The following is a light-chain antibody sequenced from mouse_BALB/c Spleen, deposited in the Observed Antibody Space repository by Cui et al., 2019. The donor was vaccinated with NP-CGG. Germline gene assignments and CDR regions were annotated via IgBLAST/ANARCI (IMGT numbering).Light chain of an antibody. CDR3: ALWYSNHWV. V-gene: IGLV1*01. Sequence: QLVVTQESALTTSPGETVTITCRSSTGAVTTINYANWVQEKPDHLFTGLIGGTNNRAPGVPARFSGSLIGDKAALTITGAQTEDEAIYFCALWYSNHWVFGGGTKLTVL. J-gene: IGLJ1*01. CDR2: GTN. CDR1: TGAVTTINY.